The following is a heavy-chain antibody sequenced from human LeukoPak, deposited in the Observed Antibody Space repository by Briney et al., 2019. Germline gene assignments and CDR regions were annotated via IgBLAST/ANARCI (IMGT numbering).Heavy chain of an antibody. J-gene: IGHJ4*02. CDR3: ATTLFCSSTSCPKTDY. CDR2: ISRSISTI. D-gene: IGHD2-2*01. Sequence: GGSLRLSCAASGFTFSDYYMAWIRQAPGKGLEWVSYISRSISTIKYADSVKGRFTISRDNAKNSLYLQMNSLRAEDTAVYYCATTLFCSSTSCPKTDYWGQGTLVTVSS. CDR1: GFTFSDYY. V-gene: IGHV3-11*04.